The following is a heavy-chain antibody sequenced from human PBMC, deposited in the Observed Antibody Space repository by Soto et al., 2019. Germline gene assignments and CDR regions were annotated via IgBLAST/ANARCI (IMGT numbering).Heavy chain of an antibody. CDR3: ARDKGRNFDY. V-gene: IGHV3-30-3*01. Sequence: QVQLVESGGGVVQPGRSLRLSCAASGFTFSSYAMHWVRQAPGKGLEWVAVISYDGSNKYYADSVKGRFTISRDNSKNTLYLQMNSLRAEDTAVYYCARDKGRNFDYWGQGTLVTVSS. J-gene: IGHJ4*02. CDR2: ISYDGSNK. CDR1: GFTFSSYA.